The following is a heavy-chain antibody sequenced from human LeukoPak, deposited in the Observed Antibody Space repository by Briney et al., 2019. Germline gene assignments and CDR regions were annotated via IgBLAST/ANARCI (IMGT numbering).Heavy chain of an antibody. D-gene: IGHD1-26*01. J-gene: IGHJ4*02. CDR1: GFTFSTYA. CDR2: IDNSGAYT. CDR3: AKRGGDTSYSLFDY. Sequence: PGGSLRLSCAASGFTFSTYAVSWVRQVPGMGLEWVATIDNSGAYTYYADSVKGRFTISRDNSKNTLYLQMNSLRAEDTAVYYCAKRGGDTSYSLFDYWGQGTLVTVSS. V-gene: IGHV3-23*01.